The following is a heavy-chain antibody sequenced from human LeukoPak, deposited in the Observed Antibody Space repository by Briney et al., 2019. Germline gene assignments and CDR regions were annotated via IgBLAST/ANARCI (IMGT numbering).Heavy chain of an antibody. CDR2: ISAYNGNT. J-gene: IGHJ4*02. CDR1: GYTFTNYG. CDR3: AIDLGYKASWSYGDY. Sequence: ASVKVSCKASGYTFTNYGISSVRQAPGQQLEWMGWISAYNGNTNYAQNLQGRVTMTTDTSTTTSYIELGSLRSHDTAVYHCAIDLGYKASWSYGDYWGEGTLVTVSS. D-gene: IGHD3-10*01. V-gene: IGHV1-18*01.